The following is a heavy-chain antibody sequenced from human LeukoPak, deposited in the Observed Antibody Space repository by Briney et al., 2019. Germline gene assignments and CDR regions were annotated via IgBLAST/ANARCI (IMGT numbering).Heavy chain of an antibody. CDR1: GGSISSYY. CDR2: IYYSGST. D-gene: IGHD3-22*01. CDR3: AAWDYYDSSGYYHDAFDI. V-gene: IGHV4-59*08. Sequence: SETLSLTCTVSGGSISSYYWSWIRQPPGKGLEWIGYIYYSGSTNYNPSLKSRVTISVDTSKNQFSLKLSSVTAADTAVYYCAAWDYYDSSGYYHDAFDIWGQGTMVTVSS. J-gene: IGHJ3*02.